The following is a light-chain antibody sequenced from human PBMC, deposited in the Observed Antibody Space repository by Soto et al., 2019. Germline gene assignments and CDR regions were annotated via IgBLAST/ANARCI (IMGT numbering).Light chain of an antibody. CDR2: GAS. CDR3: QKYNSAPFT. Sequence: DIQMTQSPSSLSASVGDRVTIACRASHDISNSLAWYQQKPGKALRLLIYGASTLLSGVPSRFSGSGSGTDFTLAISSLQPEDVATYYCQKYNSAPFTFGPGTKVDIK. CDR1: HDISNS. V-gene: IGKV1-27*01. J-gene: IGKJ3*01.